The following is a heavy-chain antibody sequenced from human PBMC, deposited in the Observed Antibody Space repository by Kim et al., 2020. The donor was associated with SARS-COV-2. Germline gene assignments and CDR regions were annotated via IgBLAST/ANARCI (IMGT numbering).Heavy chain of an antibody. J-gene: IGHJ4*02. Sequence: DSVKGRFTISRDNSKNTLYLQMNSLRAEDTAVYYCAKSFYSSGSSYPLAYWGQGTLVTVSS. D-gene: IGHD6-19*01. CDR3: AKSFYSSGSSYPLAY. V-gene: IGHV3-30*02.